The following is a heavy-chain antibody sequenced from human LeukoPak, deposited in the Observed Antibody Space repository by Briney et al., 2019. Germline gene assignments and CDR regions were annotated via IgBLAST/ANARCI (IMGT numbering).Heavy chain of an antibody. Sequence: GASVKVSCKASGYTFTSYDINWVRQATGQELEWMGWMNPNSGNTGYAQKFQGRVTMTRNTSISTAYMELSSLRSEDTAVYYCARETQQWLATYNWFDPWGQGTLVTVSS. CDR1: GYTFTSYD. CDR3: ARETQQWLATYNWFDP. J-gene: IGHJ5*02. D-gene: IGHD6-19*01. V-gene: IGHV1-8*01. CDR2: MNPNSGNT.